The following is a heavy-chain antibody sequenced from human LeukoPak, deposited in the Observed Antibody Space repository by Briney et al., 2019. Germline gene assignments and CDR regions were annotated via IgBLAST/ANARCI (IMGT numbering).Heavy chain of an antibody. CDR1: KFTFSSYA. CDR3: AKDRYDFWSTYSSNPFDY. CDR2: ISGSGGST. V-gene: IGHV3-23*01. D-gene: IGHD3-3*01. J-gene: IGHJ4*02. Sequence: PGGSLRLSCAASKFTFSSYAMNWVRQASGKGLEWVSGISGSGGSTYYADFVKGRFTIPRDNSKNTLYLQMNSLRAEDTAVYYCAKDRYDFWSTYSSNPFDYWGQGTLVTVSS.